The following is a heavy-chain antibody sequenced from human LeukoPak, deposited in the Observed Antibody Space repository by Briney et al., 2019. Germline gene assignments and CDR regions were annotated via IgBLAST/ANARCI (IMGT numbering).Heavy chain of an antibody. Sequence: PGGSLRLSCAASGFTFSSYAMHWVRQAPGKGLEWVAVISYDGSNKYYADSVKGRFTISRDNSKNTLYLQMNSLRAEDTAVYYCARGLTCTNGVCSNYFDYWGQGTLVTVSS. J-gene: IGHJ4*02. CDR2: ISYDGSNK. D-gene: IGHD2-8*01. CDR1: GFTFSSYA. V-gene: IGHV3-30-3*01. CDR3: ARGLTCTNGVCSNYFDY.